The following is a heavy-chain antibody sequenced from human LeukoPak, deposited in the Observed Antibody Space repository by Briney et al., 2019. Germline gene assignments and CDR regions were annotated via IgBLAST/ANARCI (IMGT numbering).Heavy chain of an antibody. V-gene: IGHV1-2*02. Sequence: SVKCASSASGYTFSGYYMHWVRQAPGQGLEWVAWIYPNSGGTKYAQKFPGRVTVTRATSISTAYMQLNRLKSDDTAVYYCATERGYSYGFDSWGPGTLVTVSS. CDR3: ATERGYSYGFDS. CDR2: IYPNSGGT. D-gene: IGHD5-18*01. J-gene: IGHJ5*01. CDR1: GYTFSGYY.